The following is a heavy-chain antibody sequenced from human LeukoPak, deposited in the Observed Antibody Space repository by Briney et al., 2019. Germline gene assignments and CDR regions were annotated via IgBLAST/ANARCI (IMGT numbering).Heavy chain of an antibody. CDR3: AKLTTS. Sequence: GGSLRLSCAASGFTFSSYGMHWVRQAPGKGLEWVAVISYDGSNEYYADSVKGRFTISRDNSKNTLYLQMNSLRAEDTAVYYCAKLTTSWGQGTLVTVSS. V-gene: IGHV3-30*18. CDR2: ISYDGSNE. CDR1: GFTFSSYG. D-gene: IGHD4-11*01. J-gene: IGHJ4*02.